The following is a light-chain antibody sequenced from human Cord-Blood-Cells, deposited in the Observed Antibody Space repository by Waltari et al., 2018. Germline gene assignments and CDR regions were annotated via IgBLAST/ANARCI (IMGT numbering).Light chain of an antibody. CDR1: SSDSGSYNL. CDR3: CSYAGSSTWV. J-gene: IGLJ3*02. Sequence: QSALTQPASVSGSPGQSITISCTGTSSDSGSYNLVSWYQPHPGKAPQPMIYEGSKRPSGVSNRFSGSKSGNTASLTISGLQAEDEADYYCCSYAGSSTWVFGGGTKLTVL. V-gene: IGLV2-23*01. CDR2: EGS.